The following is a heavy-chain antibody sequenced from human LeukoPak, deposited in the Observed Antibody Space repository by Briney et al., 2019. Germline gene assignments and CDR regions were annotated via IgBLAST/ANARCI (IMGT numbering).Heavy chain of an antibody. CDR2: IYYSGST. Sequence: PSETLSLTCTVSGGSISSYYWSWIRQPPGKGLEWIGYIYYSGSTNYNPSLKSRVTISVDTSKNQFSLKLSSVTAAGTAVYYCARHSYSNYVYFDYWGQGTLVTVSS. V-gene: IGHV4-59*08. J-gene: IGHJ4*02. CDR1: GGSISSYY. CDR3: ARHSYSNYVYFDY. D-gene: IGHD4-11*01.